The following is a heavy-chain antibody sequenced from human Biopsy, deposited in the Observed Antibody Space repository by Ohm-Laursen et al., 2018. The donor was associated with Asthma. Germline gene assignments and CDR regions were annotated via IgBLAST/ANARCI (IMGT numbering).Heavy chain of an antibody. CDR1: GYTFNSAG. V-gene: IGHV1-18*01. D-gene: IGHD3-10*01. J-gene: IGHJ6*02. CDR3: ARAVDYSHYYGIDV. Sequence: ASVKVSCKTSGYTFNSAGITWVRQAPGQGLEWMGWISVYNGITKVAQKLQDRVTMITDTSTSTAYMELRSLRSGDTAVYFCARAVDYSHYYGIDVWGQGTTVTVS. CDR2: ISVYNGIT.